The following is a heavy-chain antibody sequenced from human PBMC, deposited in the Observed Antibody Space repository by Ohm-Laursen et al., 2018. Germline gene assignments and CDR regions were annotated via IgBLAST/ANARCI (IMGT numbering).Heavy chain of an antibody. D-gene: IGHD4-17*01. CDR1: GGSISSYY. V-gene: IGHV4-59*07. J-gene: IGHJ4*02. CDR3: ARGDDYGVPFEY. Sequence: SDTLSLTCTVSGGSISSYYWSWIRQPPGKGLEWIGYIYYSGSTNYNPSLKSRATISVDTSKTQFSLKLSSVTAADTAVYYCARGDDYGVPFEYWGQGTLVTVSS. CDR2: IYYSGST.